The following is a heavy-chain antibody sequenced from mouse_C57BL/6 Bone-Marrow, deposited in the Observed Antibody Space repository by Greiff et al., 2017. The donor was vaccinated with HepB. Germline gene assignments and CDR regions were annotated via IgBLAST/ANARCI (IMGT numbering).Heavy chain of an antibody. CDR2: IYPGSGST. V-gene: IGHV1-55*01. D-gene: IGHD1-1*01. Sequence: QVHVKQPGAELVKPGASVKMSCKASGYTFTSYWITWVKQRPGQGLEWIGDIYPGSGSTNYNEKFKSKATLTVDTSSSTAYMQLSSLTSEDSAVYYCAIHYYGSSPFAYWGQGTLVTVSA. CDR3: AIHYYGSSPFAY. CDR1: GYTFTSYW. J-gene: IGHJ3*01.